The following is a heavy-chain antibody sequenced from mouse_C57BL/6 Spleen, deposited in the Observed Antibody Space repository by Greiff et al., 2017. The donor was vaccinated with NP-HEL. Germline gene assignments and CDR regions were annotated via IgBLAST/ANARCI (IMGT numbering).Heavy chain of an antibody. J-gene: IGHJ2*01. Sequence: VKLQQPGAELVKPGASVKLSCKASGYTFTSYWMHWVKQRPGQGLEWIGMIHPNSGSTNYNEKFKSKATLTVDKSSSTAYMQLSSLTSEDSAVYYCARGDSSGTDFDYWGQGTTLTVSS. D-gene: IGHD3-2*02. CDR1: GYTFTSYW. V-gene: IGHV1-64*01. CDR3: ARGDSSGTDFDY. CDR2: IHPNSGST.